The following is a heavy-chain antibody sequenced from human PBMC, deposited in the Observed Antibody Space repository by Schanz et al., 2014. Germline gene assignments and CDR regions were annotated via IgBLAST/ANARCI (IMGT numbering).Heavy chain of an antibody. V-gene: IGHV1-2*06. J-gene: IGHJ5*02. CDR1: GXXFTNHY. Sequence: QVQLIQXXPEVKXPGASVXVSCKASGXXFTNHYLHWVRQAPGQGLEWMGRISPSSGGTNYAQNFQGRVTMTKDTSINTVYMELSTLTSDDTAVYYCARESVSRTRLFDPWGQGTLVTVSS. D-gene: IGHD3-3*01. CDR3: ARESVSRTRLFDP. CDR2: ISPSSGGT.